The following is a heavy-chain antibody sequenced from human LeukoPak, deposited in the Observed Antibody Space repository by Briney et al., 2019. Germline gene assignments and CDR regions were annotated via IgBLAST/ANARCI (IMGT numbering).Heavy chain of an antibody. CDR1: GGSISSGSYY. Sequence: SQTLSLTXTVSGGSISSGSYYWSWIRQPAGKGLEWIGRVYTSGSTNYNPSLKSRVTISVDTSKNQFSLKLSSVTAADTAVYYCARDLVGRYCSGGSCYDNWFDPWGQGSLVTVSS. D-gene: IGHD2-15*01. CDR2: VYTSGST. J-gene: IGHJ5*02. V-gene: IGHV4-61*02. CDR3: ARDLVGRYCSGGSCYDNWFDP.